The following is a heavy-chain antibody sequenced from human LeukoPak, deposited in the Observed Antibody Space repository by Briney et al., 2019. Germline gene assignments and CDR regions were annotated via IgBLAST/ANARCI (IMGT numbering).Heavy chain of an antibody. D-gene: IGHD3-10*01. CDR2: TNPNSGGT. CDR1: GYTFTGYY. V-gene: IGHV1-2*02. Sequence: GASVTVSCKASGYTFTGYYMHWLRQPPGQGLEWMGWTNPNSGGTNYAQKFQVRVTMTRDTSISTAYMELSRLRADDTAVYYCARVYGSGSYYIPDNWFDPWGQGTLVTVSS. CDR3: ARVYGSGSYYIPDNWFDP. J-gene: IGHJ5*02.